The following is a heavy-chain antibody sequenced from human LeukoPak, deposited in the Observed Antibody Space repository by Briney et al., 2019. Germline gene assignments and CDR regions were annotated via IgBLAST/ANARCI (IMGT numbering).Heavy chain of an antibody. CDR2: TNHSEST. J-gene: IGHJ5*02. CDR3: ARGDGYCTNGVCYIVWFDP. CDR1: GGSFSGYY. D-gene: IGHD2-8*01. Sequence: SETLSLTCAVYGGSFSGYYWSWIRQPPGKGLEWIGETNHSESTNYNPSLKSRVTISVDTSKNQFSLKLSSVTAADTAVYYCARGDGYCTNGVCYIVWFDPWGQGTLVTVSS. V-gene: IGHV4-34*01.